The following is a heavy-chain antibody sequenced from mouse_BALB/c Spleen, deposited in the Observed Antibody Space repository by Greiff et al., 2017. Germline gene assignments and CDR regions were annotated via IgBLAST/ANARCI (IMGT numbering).Heavy chain of an antibody. CDR3: TRYGNYYAMDY. J-gene: IGHJ4*01. CDR2: INPSNGGT. V-gene: IGHV1S81*02. D-gene: IGHD2-1*01. CDR1: GYTFTGYY. Sequence: QVQLQQSGAELVKPGASVKLSCKASGYTFTGYYMYWVKQRPGQGLEWIGEINPSNGGTNFNEKFKSKATLTVDKSSSTAYMQLSSLTSEDSAVYYCTRYGNYYAMDYWGQGTSVTVSS.